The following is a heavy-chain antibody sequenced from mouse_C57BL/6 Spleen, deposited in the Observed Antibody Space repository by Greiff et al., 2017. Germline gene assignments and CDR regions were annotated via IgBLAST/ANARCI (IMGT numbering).Heavy chain of an antibody. V-gene: IGHV10-1*01. D-gene: IGHD1-1*01. CDR2: IRSKSNNYAT. Sequence: EVQLVESGGGLVQPKGSLKLSCAASGFSFNTYAMNWVRQAPGKGLEWVARIRSKSNNYATYYADSVKDRFTISRDDSESMLYLQMNNLKTEDTAMYYCVRLGGRGLAMDDWGQGTSVTVSS. CDR3: VRLGGRGLAMDD. J-gene: IGHJ4*01. CDR1: GFSFNTYA.